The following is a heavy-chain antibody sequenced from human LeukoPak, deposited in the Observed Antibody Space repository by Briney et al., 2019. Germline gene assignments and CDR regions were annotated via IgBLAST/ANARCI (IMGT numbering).Heavy chain of an antibody. CDR3: TRDRNYDFWSGYPFSYDF. Sequence: GGSLRLSFAGSGFPFTETWMSWVRQAPGKGLEWIARLKSRFAGATAAYAAPVEGRFPVSRDDSTYMVFLQMNSLKTEDTAVYYCTRDRNYDFWSGYPFSYDFWGQGTLVTVSS. D-gene: IGHD3-3*01. CDR2: LKSRFAGATA. J-gene: IGHJ4*02. V-gene: IGHV3-15*01. CDR1: GFPFTETW.